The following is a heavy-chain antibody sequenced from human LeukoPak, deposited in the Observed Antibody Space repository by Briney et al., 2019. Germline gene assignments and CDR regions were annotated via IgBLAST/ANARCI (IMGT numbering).Heavy chain of an antibody. Sequence: GRSLRLSCAASGFTFSSYGMHWVRQAPGKGLVWVSHINSDGSSATYADSVKGRLTISRDNAKNTAYLQMNSLRAEDTAVYFCARGGVGCFDYWGQGALVTVSS. D-gene: IGHD6-19*01. CDR1: GFTFSSYG. V-gene: IGHV3-74*01. J-gene: IGHJ4*02. CDR2: INSDGSSA. CDR3: ARGGVGCFDY.